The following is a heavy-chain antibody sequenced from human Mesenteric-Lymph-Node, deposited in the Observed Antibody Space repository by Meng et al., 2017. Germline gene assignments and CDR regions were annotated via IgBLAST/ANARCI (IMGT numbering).Heavy chain of an antibody. D-gene: IGHD4-17*01. V-gene: IGHV4-4*02. CDR3: ASLYGDSSVWYLDL. Sequence: QVAVRESGPGLVKPSGTLSLTCDVSGSSIRNDQWWSWVRQSPGKGLEWIGEIYHSGRTNYNPSVKSRVSMSVDKSQNHFSLRLSSVTAADTAVYYCASLYGDSSVWYLDLWGRGTLVTVSS. CDR1: GSSIRNDQW. J-gene: IGHJ2*01. CDR2: IYHSGRT.